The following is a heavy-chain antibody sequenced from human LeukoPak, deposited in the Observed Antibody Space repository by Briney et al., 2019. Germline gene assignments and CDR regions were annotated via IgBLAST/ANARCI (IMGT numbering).Heavy chain of an antibody. V-gene: IGHV3-9*01. D-gene: IGHD3-22*01. CDR3: AQGTHFYDSSGYLTSFDP. CDR1: GFTFDDYA. CDR2: ISWNSGYI. J-gene: IGHJ5*02. Sequence: PGRSLRLSCAASGFTFDDYALHWVRQAPGEGLEWVSGISWNSGYIGYADSVKGRITISRDNAKNSLYLQMNSLRAEDTALYYCAQGTHFYDSSGYLTSFDPWGQGTLVTVSS.